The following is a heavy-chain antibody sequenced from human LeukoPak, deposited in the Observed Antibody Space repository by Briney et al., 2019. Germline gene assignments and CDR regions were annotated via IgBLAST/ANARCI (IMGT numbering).Heavy chain of an antibody. CDR2: IYYSGST. J-gene: IGHJ4*02. Sequence: PSETLSLTCTVSGASISSGDYYWSWIRQPPGKGLEWIGYIYYSGSTYHNPSLKSRVIISVDTSKNQFSLKLNSVTAADTAVYYCARVGKYCGGDCYSVKFWGQGTLVTVSS. D-gene: IGHD2-21*01. CDR1: GASISSGDYY. V-gene: IGHV4-30-4*08. CDR3: ARVGKYCGGDCYSVKF.